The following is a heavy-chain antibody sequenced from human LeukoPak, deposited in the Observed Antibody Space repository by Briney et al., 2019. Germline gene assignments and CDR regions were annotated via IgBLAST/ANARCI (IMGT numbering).Heavy chain of an antibody. V-gene: IGHV3-7*03. J-gene: IGHJ4*02. CDR3: ARGDFDC. Sequence: GGSLRLSCAASGFTLTNYWMSWVRQAPGKGLEWVANVKQDGSGEYYVDSVKGRFTISRDSAKNSLYLQMNSLRAEDTAVYYCARGDFDCWGRGTLVTVSS. CDR2: VKQDGSGE. CDR1: GFTLTNYW.